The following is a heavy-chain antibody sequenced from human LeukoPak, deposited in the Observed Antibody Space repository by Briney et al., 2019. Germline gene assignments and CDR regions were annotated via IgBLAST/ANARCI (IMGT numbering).Heavy chain of an antibody. CDR2: IYYSGST. J-gene: IGHJ4*02. D-gene: IGHD6-19*01. Sequence: NPSETLSLTCTVSGGSMSPYHWGWIRQPQGKGLEWTGYIYYSGSTNYNPSLNSRVTISVDTSKNQFSLRLSSVTAADTAIYYCARAVSGRFDYWGQGTLVTVSS. V-gene: IGHV4-59*08. CDR3: ARAVSGRFDY. CDR1: GGSMSPYH.